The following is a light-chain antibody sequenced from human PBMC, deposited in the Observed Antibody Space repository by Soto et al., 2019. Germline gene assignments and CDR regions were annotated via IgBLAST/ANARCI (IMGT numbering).Light chain of an antibody. CDR2: GAS. Sequence: EIRMTQSPATLSVSPGERATLSCRASQSVSRTLAWYQQKPGQAPRLLIHGASTRATGIPARFSGSGSGTEFTLTISNLQSEDFAVYYCQQYNNWPLTFGGGTKVDI. CDR1: QSVSRT. CDR3: QQYNNWPLT. J-gene: IGKJ4*01. V-gene: IGKV3-15*01.